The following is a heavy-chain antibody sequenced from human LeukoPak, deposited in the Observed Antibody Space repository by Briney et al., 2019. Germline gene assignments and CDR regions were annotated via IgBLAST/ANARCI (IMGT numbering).Heavy chain of an antibody. J-gene: IGHJ4*02. CDR2: ISGSGGAGT. V-gene: IGHV3-23*01. Sequence: PGGSLRLSCAGSGFTFSSYAMSWVRQAPGKGLEWVSTISGSGGAGTYYADSVKGRFTVSRDNSRNTLYLPMNSLRAEDTAVYYCVKDASLPYDSSGYFDYWGQGTLVTVSS. CDR1: GFTFSSYA. D-gene: IGHD3-22*01. CDR3: VKDASLPYDSSGYFDY.